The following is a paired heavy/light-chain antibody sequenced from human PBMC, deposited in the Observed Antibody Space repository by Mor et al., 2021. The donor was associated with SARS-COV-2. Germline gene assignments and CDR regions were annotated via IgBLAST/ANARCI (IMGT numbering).Heavy chain of an antibody. CDR1: GGSVSSGSYY. V-gene: IGHV4-61*03. CDR2: IYYSGST. D-gene: IGHD3-3*01. J-gene: IGHJ6*02. Sequence: QVQLQESGPGLVKPSETLSLTCTVSGGSVSSGSYYWSWIRQPPGKGLEWIGYIYYSGSTNYNPSLKSRVTISVDTSKNHFSLKLSSVTAADTAVYYCARDGLRFLESGFNYYYYGLDVWGQGTTVTVSS. CDR3: ARDGLRFLESGFNYYYYGLDV.
Light chain of an antibody. CDR3: QSYGSSLSGSDVV. V-gene: IGLV1-40*01. Sequence: QSVLTQPPSVSGAPGQRVTISCTGSSSNIGAGYDVHWYQQLPGTAPKLLIYGNTNRPSGVPDRFSGSKSDTSASLAITGLQTEDEADYYCQSYGSSLSGSDVVFGGGTKLTVL. J-gene: IGLJ2*01. CDR2: GNT. CDR1: SSNIGAGYD.